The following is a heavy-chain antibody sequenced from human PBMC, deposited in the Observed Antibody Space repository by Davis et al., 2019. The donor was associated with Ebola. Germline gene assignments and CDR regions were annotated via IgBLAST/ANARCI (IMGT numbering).Heavy chain of an antibody. CDR3: FARPPNYVDY. CDR1: GYTFKNSA. CDR2: ISAYNGNT. V-gene: IGHV1-18*01. J-gene: IGHJ4*02. Sequence: AASVKVSCKASGYTFKNSAISWVRQAPGQGLEWMGWISAYNGNTAYAQILQGRVTMTTDTSTGTAYMELSRLRSDDTAVYYCFARPPNYVDYWGQGTLVTVSS.